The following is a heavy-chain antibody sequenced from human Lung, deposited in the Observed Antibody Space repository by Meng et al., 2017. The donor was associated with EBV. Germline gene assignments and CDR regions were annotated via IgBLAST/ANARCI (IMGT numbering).Heavy chain of an antibody. D-gene: IGHD2-21*02. V-gene: IGHV3-30*03. CDR2: ISYHGRNE. J-gene: IGHJ4*02. CDR3: ATRGVVTAFHY. CDR1: GFTFKSSG. Sequence: GPLLGCGGCVVQPGGSLRLSCAASGFTFKSSGMHWVRQAPGKGLEWVALISYHGRNEYYADSVKGRFSISRDNSKNTLYLQMNSLRAEDTAVYYCATRGVVTAFHYWGQGTLVTVSS.